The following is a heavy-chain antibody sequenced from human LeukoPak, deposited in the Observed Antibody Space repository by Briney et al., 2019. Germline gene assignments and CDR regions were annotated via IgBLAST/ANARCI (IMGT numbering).Heavy chain of an antibody. D-gene: IGHD3-22*01. CDR1: GFTFSNYW. CDR3: ARDLYRIVVVPHYFDF. J-gene: IGHJ4*02. V-gene: IGHV3-7*01. Sequence: GGSLRLSCAASGFTFSNYWMSWVRQAPGKGLEWVANIKRDGSEKYYVDSVKGRFTISRDNAKNSLYLQMNSLRAEDTAVYYCARDLYRIVVVPHYFDFWGQGTLVTVSS. CDR2: IKRDGSEK.